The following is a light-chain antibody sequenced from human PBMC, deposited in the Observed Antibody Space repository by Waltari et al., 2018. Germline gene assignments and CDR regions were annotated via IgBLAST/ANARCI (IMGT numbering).Light chain of an antibody. J-gene: IGKJ1*01. V-gene: IGKV1-8*01. CDR2: AAS. Sequence: AIRITQSPSSLSASTGDRVTITCRASQGISSYLAWYQQKPGNAPKLLIDAASTLQRGVPSRFSGSGSGTDFTLTISCLQSEDFATYYCQQYYSYPRTFGQGTKVEIK. CDR1: QGISSY. CDR3: QQYYSYPRT.